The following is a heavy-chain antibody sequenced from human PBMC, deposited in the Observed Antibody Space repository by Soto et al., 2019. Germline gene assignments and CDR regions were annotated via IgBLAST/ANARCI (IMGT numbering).Heavy chain of an antibody. D-gene: IGHD6-13*01. Sequence: QVQLVQSGAEVKKPGASVKVSCKASGYTFTSYGISLVRQAPGQGPEWMGRISTYNGNTNYVQKLQGRVTMTTDTSTNTAYMELRSLRYDDTAVYYCARDPGYSTTWHQAFDIWGQGTMVTVSS. CDR2: ISTYNGNT. CDR3: ARDPGYSTTWHQAFDI. V-gene: IGHV1-18*01. CDR1: GYTFTSYG. J-gene: IGHJ3*02.